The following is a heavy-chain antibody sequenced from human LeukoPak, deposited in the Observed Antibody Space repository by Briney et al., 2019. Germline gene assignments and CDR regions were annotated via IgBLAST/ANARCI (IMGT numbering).Heavy chain of an antibody. Sequence: SQTLSLTCTFSGGSISGGGYSWSWIRQHPGKGLEWIGYIYYSGSTYYNPSLKSRVTISVDTSKNQFSLKLSSVTAADTAVYYCARDRGFRGFDPWGQGTLVTVSS. J-gene: IGHJ5*02. CDR3: ARDRGFRGFDP. CDR1: GGSISGGGYS. V-gene: IGHV4-31*03. CDR2: IYYSGST.